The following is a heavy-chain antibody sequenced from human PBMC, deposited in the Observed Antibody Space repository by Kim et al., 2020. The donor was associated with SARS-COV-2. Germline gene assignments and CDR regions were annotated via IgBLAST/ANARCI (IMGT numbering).Heavy chain of an antibody. V-gene: IGHV1-69*13. CDR2: IIPIFGTA. Sequence: SVKVSCKASGGTFSSYAISWVRQAPGQGLEWMGGIIPIFGTANYAQKFQGRVTITADESTSTAYMELSSLRSEDTAVYYCAVGGDYYDSNPYPTLYYFDYWGQGTLVTVSS. CDR3: AVGGDYYDSNPYPTLYYFDY. CDR1: GGTFSSYA. J-gene: IGHJ4*02. D-gene: IGHD3-22*01.